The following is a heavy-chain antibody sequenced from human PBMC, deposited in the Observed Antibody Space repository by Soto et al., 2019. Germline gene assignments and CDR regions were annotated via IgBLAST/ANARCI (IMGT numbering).Heavy chain of an antibody. CDR1: GFTFSSYA. CDR3: ARGWTGSSSDYFDY. J-gene: IGHJ4*02. D-gene: IGHD6-6*01. CDR2: ISYDGSNK. Sequence: SLRLSCAASGFTFSSYAMHWVRQAPGKVLEWVAVISYDGSNKYYADSVKGRFTISRDNSKNTLYLQMNSLRAEDTAVYYCARGWTGSSSDYFDYWGQGTLVTVSS. V-gene: IGHV3-30-3*01.